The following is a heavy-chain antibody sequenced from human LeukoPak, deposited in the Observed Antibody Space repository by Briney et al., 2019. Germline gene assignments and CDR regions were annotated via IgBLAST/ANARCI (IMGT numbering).Heavy chain of an antibody. CDR1: GFTFSDYW. Sequence: GSLRLSCAASGFTFSDYWMHWVRQAPGKGLEWVSRINPDGSSSNYADSVKGRFTISRDNSKSTLYLQMNSLRAEDTAVYYCGRYYVMDVWGQGTSVTVSS. V-gene: IGHV3-74*01. CDR3: GRYYVMDV. CDR2: INPDGSSS. J-gene: IGHJ6*02.